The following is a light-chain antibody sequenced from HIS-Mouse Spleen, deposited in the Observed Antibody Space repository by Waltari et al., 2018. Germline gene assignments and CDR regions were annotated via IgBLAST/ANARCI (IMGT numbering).Light chain of an antibody. V-gene: IGKV4-1*01. CDR2: WAE. Sequence: DIVMTQSPDSLAVSLGERATINCKSSQSVLYSSNNKNYLAGYRQKPGQPPNLLIYWAETRESGVPDRFSGSGSGTDFTLTISSLQAEDVAVYYCQQYYSTPTWTFGQGTKVEIK. CDR3: QQYYSTPTWT. J-gene: IGKJ1*01. CDR1: QSVLYSSNNKNY.